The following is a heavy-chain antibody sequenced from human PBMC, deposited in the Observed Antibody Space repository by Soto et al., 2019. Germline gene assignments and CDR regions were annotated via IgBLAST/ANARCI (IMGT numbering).Heavy chain of an antibody. CDR3: ARQRGGREGDY. D-gene: IGHD1-26*01. CDR1: GFTFSDNS. V-gene: IGHV3-21*01. J-gene: IGHJ4*02. CDR2: ISSTSTYI. Sequence: EVQLVESGGGLVKPGGSLSLSCAASGFTFSDNSMKCVRQAPGTGLEWVSSISSTSTYIFYADSVKSRFTISRDNANISLYLQTNSQRAEDTAMYYCARQRGGREGDYWGQGTLVIVSS.